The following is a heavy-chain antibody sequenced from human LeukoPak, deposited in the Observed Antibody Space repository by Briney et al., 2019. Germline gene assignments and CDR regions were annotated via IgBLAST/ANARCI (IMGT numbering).Heavy chain of an antibody. Sequence: PGGSLRLSCAASGFTVSSNYMSWVRQAPGKGLEWVSVIYSGGSTYYADSVKGRFTISRDNSKNTLYLQMNSLRAEDTAVYYCARVVLTAAADYFDYWGQGTLVTVSS. CDR2: IYSGGST. D-gene: IGHD6-13*01. CDR3: ARVVLTAAADYFDY. CDR1: GFTVSSNY. J-gene: IGHJ4*02. V-gene: IGHV3-66*01.